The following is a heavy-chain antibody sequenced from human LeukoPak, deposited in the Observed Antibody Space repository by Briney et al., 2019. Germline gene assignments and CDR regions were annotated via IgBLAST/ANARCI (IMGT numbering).Heavy chain of an antibody. Sequence: GGSLRLSCAASGFTFSSYAMSWVRQAPGKGLEWVSVISGSGDSTFYADSMKGRFTISRDNSKNTLYLQMNSLRAEDTAVYYCAKGIAATGNSQIFDYWGQGTLATVSS. CDR1: GFTFSSYA. J-gene: IGHJ4*02. CDR2: ISGSGDST. D-gene: IGHD6-13*01. V-gene: IGHV3-23*01. CDR3: AKGIAATGNSQIFDY.